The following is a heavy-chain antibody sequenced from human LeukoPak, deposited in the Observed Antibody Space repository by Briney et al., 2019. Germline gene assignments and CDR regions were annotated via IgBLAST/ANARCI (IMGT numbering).Heavy chain of an antibody. V-gene: IGHV4-39*07. CDR3: ARDTSGYTSRWFFGLFDY. Sequence: SETLSLTCTVSGDSIISSTYYWGWIRQPPGKGLEWIGSIDYSGSTSYNPSLKSRVAISVDTSKNQFSLKLSSVTAADTAVYYCARDTSGYTSRWFFGLFDYWGQGTLVTVSS. CDR2: IDYSGST. D-gene: IGHD6-13*01. J-gene: IGHJ4*02. CDR1: GDSIISSTYY.